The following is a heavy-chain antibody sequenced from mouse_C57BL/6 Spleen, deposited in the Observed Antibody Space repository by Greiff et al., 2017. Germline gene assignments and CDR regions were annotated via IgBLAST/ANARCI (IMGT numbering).Heavy chain of an antibody. CDR3: ASDWGSSYDLDY. D-gene: IGHD1-1*01. CDR1: GYAFSSSW. CDR2: IYPGDGGT. J-gene: IGHJ4*01. Sequence: VQLQESGPELVKPGASVKISCKASGYAFSSSWMNWVKQRPGKGLEWIGRIYPGDGGTNYNGKFKGKATLTADKSSSTAYMQLSSLTSEDSAVDFCASDWGSSYDLDYWGQGTTVTVSS. V-gene: IGHV1-82*01.